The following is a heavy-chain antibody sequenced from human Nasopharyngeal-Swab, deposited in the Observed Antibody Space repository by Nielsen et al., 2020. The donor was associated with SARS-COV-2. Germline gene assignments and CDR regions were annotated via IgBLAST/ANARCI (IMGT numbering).Heavy chain of an antibody. V-gene: IGHV3-30*18. CDR2: ISYDGSNK. CDR3: AKTDTTMVRGVIKQ. J-gene: IGHJ4*02. Sequence: GESLKISCAASGFTFSSYGMHWVRQAPGKGLEWVAAISYDGSNKYYADSVKGRFTISRDNSKNTLYLQMNSLRAEDTAVYYCAKTDTTMVRGVIKQWGQGTLVTVSS. D-gene: IGHD3-10*01. CDR1: GFTFSSYG.